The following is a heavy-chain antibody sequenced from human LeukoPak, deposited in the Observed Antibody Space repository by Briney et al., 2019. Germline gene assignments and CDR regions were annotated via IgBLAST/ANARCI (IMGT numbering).Heavy chain of an antibody. CDR3: ARGYDSSGYIYYYYYMDV. D-gene: IGHD3-22*01. V-gene: IGHV4-34*01. Sequence: SETLSLTCAVYGGSFSGYYWSWIRQPPGKGLEWIGEINHSGSTNYNPSLKSRVTISVDTSKNQFSLKLSSVTAADTAVYYCARGYDSSGYIYYYYYMDVWAKGPRSPSP. CDR1: GGSFSGYY. CDR2: INHSGST. J-gene: IGHJ6*03.